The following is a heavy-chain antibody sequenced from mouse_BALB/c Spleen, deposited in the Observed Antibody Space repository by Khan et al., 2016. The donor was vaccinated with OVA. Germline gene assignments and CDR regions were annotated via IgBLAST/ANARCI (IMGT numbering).Heavy chain of an antibody. CDR3: ARPPYFSYTLDY. Sequence: LQQSPGKALKWMGWINTYTGEPTYADDFKGRFAFSLEPSASTAYLQINNLKNEDTATYFCARPPYFSYTLDYWGQGTSVTVSS. CDR2: INTYTGEP. D-gene: IGHD2-10*01. J-gene: IGHJ4*01. V-gene: IGHV9-3-1*01.